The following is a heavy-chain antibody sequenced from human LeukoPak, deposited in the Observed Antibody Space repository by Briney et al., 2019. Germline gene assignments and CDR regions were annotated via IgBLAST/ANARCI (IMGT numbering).Heavy chain of an antibody. CDR2: ISYDGSNK. CDR3: AKQLWYYFDY. J-gene: IGHJ4*02. V-gene: IGHV3-30*18. CDR1: GFTFSSYG. D-gene: IGHD5-18*01. Sequence: GGSLRLSCAASGFTFSSYGMHWVRQAPGKGLEWVAVISYDGSNKYYADSVKGRFTISRDNSKNTLYLQMNSLRAEDTAVYYCAKQLWYYFDYWGQGTLVTVSS.